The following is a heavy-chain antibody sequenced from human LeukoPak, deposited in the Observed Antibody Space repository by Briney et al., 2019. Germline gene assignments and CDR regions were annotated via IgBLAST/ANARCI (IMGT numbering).Heavy chain of an antibody. CDR2: ISSSSSYI. D-gene: IGHD5-18*01. V-gene: IGHV3-21*01. CDR1: GFTFSSYS. CDR3: ARGGNRRGYSYGYDY. Sequence: GGSLRLSCAASGFTFSSYSMNWVRQAPGKGLEWVSSISSSSSYIYYADSVKGRFTISRDNAKNSLYLQMNSLRAEDTAVYYCARGGNRRGYSYGYDYWGQGTLVTVSS. J-gene: IGHJ4*02.